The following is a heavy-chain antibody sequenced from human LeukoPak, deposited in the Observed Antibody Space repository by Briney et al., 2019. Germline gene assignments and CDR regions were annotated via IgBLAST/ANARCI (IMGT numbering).Heavy chain of an antibody. D-gene: IGHD2-15*01. CDR3: ARDRDPIGYCSGGSCFGLDY. J-gene: IGHJ4*02. CDR2: MSVYYGNT. CDR1: VYTFTSYG. V-gene: IGHV1-18*01. Sequence: GASVKVFCKASVYTFTSYGISWVRQAPGQGFECMVWMSVYYGNTNYAQNLHGGVTMTTDTSTSTAYMELRSLRYDDAAVYYCARDRDPIGYCSGGSCFGLDYWGQGTLVTVSS.